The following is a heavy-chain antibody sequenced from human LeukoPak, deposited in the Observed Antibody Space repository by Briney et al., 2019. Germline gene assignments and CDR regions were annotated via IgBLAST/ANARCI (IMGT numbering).Heavy chain of an antibody. CDR2: ISAYNGNT. CDR3: ARDLRGRGPAHRGLWFGEDLDAFDI. CDR1: GYTFTSYG. V-gene: IGHV1-18*01. J-gene: IGHJ3*02. D-gene: IGHD3-10*01. Sequence: ASVKVSCKASGYTFTSYGISWVRQAPGQGLEWMGWISAYNGNTNYAQKLQGRVTMTTDTSTSTAYMELRSLRSDDTAVYYYARDLRGRGPAHRGLWFGEDLDAFDIWGQGTMVTVSS.